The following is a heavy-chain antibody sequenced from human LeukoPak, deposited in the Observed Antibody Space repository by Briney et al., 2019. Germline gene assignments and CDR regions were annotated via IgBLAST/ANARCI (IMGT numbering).Heavy chain of an antibody. CDR2: MNPNSGNT. CDR1: GYTFTSYD. D-gene: IGHD5-12*01. Sequence: GASVKVSCKASGYTFTSYDINWVRQATGQGLEWMGWMNPNSGNTGYAQKFQGRVTITRNTSISTAYMELSSLRSEDTAVYYCARGGGYSGYDYEETTGDVAFDIWGQGTMVTVSS. J-gene: IGHJ3*02. V-gene: IGHV1-8*03. CDR3: ARGGGYSGYDYEETTGDVAFDI.